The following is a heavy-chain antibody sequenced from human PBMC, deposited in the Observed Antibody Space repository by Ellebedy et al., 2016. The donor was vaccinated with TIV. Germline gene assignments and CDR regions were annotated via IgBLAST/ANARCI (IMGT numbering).Heavy chain of an antibody. V-gene: IGHV4-59*01. J-gene: IGHJ6*02. CDR2: IYYIGST. D-gene: IGHD5-12*01. Sequence: SETLSLTCTVSGGSISSYYWSWIRQPPGKGLEWIGYIYYIGSTNYNPSLKSRVTISVDTSKNQFSLKLSSVTAADTAVYYCAREVATVYGMDVWGQGTTVTVSS. CDR1: GGSISSYY. CDR3: AREVATVYGMDV.